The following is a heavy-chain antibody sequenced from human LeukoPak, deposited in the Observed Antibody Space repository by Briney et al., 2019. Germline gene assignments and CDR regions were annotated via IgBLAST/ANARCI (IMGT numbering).Heavy chain of an antibody. Sequence: GGSLRLSCVVSGFSFSSYEMNWVRQAPGKGLEWVSYITGNSDTRYYADSVKGRFTISRDNAKNSLYLQMNGLRPEDTAVYYCARGRISYSSSWSYNWFDPWGQGTLVTVSS. CDR3: ARGRISYSSSWSYNWFDP. D-gene: IGHD6-13*01. J-gene: IGHJ5*02. CDR2: ITGNSDTR. V-gene: IGHV3-48*03. CDR1: GFSFSSYE.